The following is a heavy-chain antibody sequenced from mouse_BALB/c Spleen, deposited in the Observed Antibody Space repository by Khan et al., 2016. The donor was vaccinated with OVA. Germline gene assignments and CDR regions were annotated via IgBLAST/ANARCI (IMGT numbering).Heavy chain of an antibody. Sequence: QVQLKESGAELMKPGASVKLSCKATGYTFSSYWIEWVKQRPGHGLEWIGEILSGSGRNNYNEKFKGKATFTADTSSNTAYMQLSSLTSEDSAVYYCARGNYYGSSSWFGYWGQGTLVTVSA. V-gene: IGHV1-9*01. CDR2: ILSGSGRN. D-gene: IGHD1-1*01. CDR1: GYTFSSYW. J-gene: IGHJ3*01. CDR3: ARGNYYGSSSWFGY.